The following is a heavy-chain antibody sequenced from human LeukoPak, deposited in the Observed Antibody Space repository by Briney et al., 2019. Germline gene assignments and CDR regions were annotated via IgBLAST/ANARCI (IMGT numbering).Heavy chain of an antibody. CDR3: AKAGRGYGDYVDYMDV. J-gene: IGHJ6*03. CDR1: GFMFSSYV. D-gene: IGHD4-17*01. Sequence: GGTPRLSCAASGFMFSSYVMSWVRQAPGKGLEWVSAISGSGGSTNYADPVKGRFTISRDNSKNTLYLQMNSLRAEDTAVYYCAKAGRGYGDYVDYMDVWGKGTTVTVSS. CDR2: ISGSGGST. V-gene: IGHV3-23*01.